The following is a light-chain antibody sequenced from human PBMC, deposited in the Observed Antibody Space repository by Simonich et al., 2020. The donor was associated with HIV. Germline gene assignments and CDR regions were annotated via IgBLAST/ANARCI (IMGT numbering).Light chain of an antibody. CDR2: GAS. CDR3: QQYGSSPLT. CDR1: QSVNSN. Sequence: EIVMTQSPATLSVSPGERATLSCRASQSVNSNLAWYQQKPGQAPRLLIYGASTRANGIPARFSGSGSGTEFTLTISRLEPEDFAVYYCQQYGSSPLTFGGGTKVEIK. V-gene: IGKV3-15*01. J-gene: IGKJ4*01.